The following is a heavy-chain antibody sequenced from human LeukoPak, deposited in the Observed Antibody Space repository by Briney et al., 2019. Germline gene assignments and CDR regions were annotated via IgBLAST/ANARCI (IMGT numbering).Heavy chain of an antibody. D-gene: IGHD5-12*01. V-gene: IGHV3-30-3*01. Sequence: PGGSLRLSCAASGFTFSSYAMHWVRQAPGKGLEWVAVISYDGSNKYYADSVKGRFTISRDNSKNTLYLQMNSLRAEDTAVYYCARAYSGYDFGYWGQGTLVTVSS. CDR2: ISYDGSNK. CDR3: ARAYSGYDFGY. CDR1: GFTFSSYA. J-gene: IGHJ4*02.